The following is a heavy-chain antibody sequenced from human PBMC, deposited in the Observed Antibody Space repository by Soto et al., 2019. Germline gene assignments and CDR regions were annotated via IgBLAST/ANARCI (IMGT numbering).Heavy chain of an antibody. V-gene: IGHV1-69*01. CDR2: IMPMFGTP. D-gene: IGHD3-10*01. CDR3: AKLGERSWFDP. CDR1: GGTFSSYV. J-gene: IGHJ5*02. Sequence: QVQLVQSGAEVQKPGSSVKVSCRASGGTFSSYVITWVRQAPGQGLEWMGDIMPMFGTPNYAQKFLGRLTITADESTSTAYMELSSLRSDDTAVYYCAKLGERSWFDPWGQGTLVTVSS.